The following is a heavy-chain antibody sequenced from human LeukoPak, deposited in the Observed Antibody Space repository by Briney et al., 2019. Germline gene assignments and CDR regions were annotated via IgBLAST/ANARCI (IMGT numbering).Heavy chain of an antibody. CDR2: MYYSGST. CDR3: ARRVVRGVNDAFDI. Sequence: PSETLSLTFTVSGGSISSYYWNWIRQPPGKGLEWVGYMYYSGSTNYNPSLKSRVTISVDTSKNQFSLKLRSVTAADTAVYYCARRVVRGVNDAFDIWGQGTMVTVSS. CDR1: GGSISSYY. D-gene: IGHD3-10*01. V-gene: IGHV4-59*01. J-gene: IGHJ3*02.